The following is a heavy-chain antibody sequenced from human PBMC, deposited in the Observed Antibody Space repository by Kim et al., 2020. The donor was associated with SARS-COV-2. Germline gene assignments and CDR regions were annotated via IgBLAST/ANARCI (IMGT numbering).Heavy chain of an antibody. J-gene: IGHJ5*02. Sequence: LSLPFPFSCFSISIRDYSFGWLRQPPGKGLEWIGTIQYSGTTYYNPSLTSRVTISVDTSKNQFSLKLNSVTAADTAVYYCARHGPWVTGSLGYFDPWGQGTLVTVSS. D-gene: IGHD3-9*01. CDR2: IQYSGTT. CDR3: ARHGPWVTGSLGYFDP. V-gene: IGHV4-39*01. CDR1: CFSISIRDYS.